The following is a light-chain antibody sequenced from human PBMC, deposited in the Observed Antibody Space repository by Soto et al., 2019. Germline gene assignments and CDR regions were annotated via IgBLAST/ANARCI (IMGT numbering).Light chain of an antibody. CDR1: SSDVGGYDY. V-gene: IGLV2-14*01. Sequence: QSVLTQPASVSGSPGQSITISCTGTSSDVGGYDYVSWYQHHPGKAPKLMISEVSHRPSGVSGRFSGSKSGNTASLTISGLQSEDEADYYCSSRTRSSTYVFGTGTKLTVL. CDR2: EVS. J-gene: IGLJ1*01. CDR3: SSRTRSSTYV.